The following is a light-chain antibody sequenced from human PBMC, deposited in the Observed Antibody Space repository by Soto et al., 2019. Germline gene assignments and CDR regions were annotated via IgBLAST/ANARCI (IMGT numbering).Light chain of an antibody. CDR2: DAS. CDR3: QQYGSSPFT. J-gene: IGKJ3*01. CDR1: QSVSSC. V-gene: IGKV3-20*01. Sequence: EIGLTQSPATLSLSPGERATLSCRASQSVSSCLAWYQQKPGQAPRLLIYDASNRATGIPDRFSGSGSGTDFTLTISRLEPEDFAVYFCQQYGSSPFTFGPGTKVDIK.